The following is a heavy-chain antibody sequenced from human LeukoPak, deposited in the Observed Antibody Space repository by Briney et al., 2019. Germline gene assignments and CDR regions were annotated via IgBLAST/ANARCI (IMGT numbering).Heavy chain of an antibody. CDR1: GDSVSSNSAA. CDR2: TYYRSKWYN. J-gene: IGHJ4*02. CDR3: ARGGYSSSPGDSEPYYFDY. Sequence: PSQTLSLTCAISGDSVSSNSAARNWIRRSPSRGLEWLGRTYYRSKWYNDYAVSVKSRITINPDTSKNQFSLQLNSVTPEDTAVYYCARGGYSSSPGDSEPYYFDYWGQGTLVTVSS. D-gene: IGHD6-6*01. V-gene: IGHV6-1*01.